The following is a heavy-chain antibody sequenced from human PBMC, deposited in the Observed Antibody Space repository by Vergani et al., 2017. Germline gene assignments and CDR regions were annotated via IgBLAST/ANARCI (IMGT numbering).Heavy chain of an antibody. Sequence: QVQLVESGGGVVQPGRSLRLSCAASGFTFSSYGMHWVRQAPGKGLEWVAVIWYDGSNKYYADSVKGRFTISRDNSKNTLYLQMNSLRAEDTAVYYCARDKGAFDIWGQGTLVTVSS. CDR1: GFTFSSYG. CDR3: ARDKGAFDI. J-gene: IGHJ4*02. V-gene: IGHV3-33*01. D-gene: IGHD3-9*01. CDR2: IWYDGSNK.